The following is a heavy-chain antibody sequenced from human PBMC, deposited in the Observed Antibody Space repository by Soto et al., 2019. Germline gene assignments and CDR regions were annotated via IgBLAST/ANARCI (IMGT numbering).Heavy chain of an antibody. J-gene: IGHJ6*02. CDR1: GFTFSSYG. CDR3: AKDLGSGSYSVYYYYGMDV. Sequence: GGSLRLSCAASGFTFSSYGMHWVRQAPGKGLEWVAVISYDGSNKYYADSVKGRFTISRDNSKNTLYLQMNSLRAEDTAVYYCAKDLGSGSYSVYYYYGMDVWGQGTTVTVSS. V-gene: IGHV3-30*18. D-gene: IGHD1-26*01. CDR2: ISYDGSNK.